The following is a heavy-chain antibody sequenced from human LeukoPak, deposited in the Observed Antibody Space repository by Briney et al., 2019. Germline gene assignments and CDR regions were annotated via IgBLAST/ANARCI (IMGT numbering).Heavy chain of an antibody. Sequence: PGGSLRLSCAASGFTFSSYSMNWVRQAPGKGLEWVSAISGSGGSTYYADSVKGRFTISRDNSKNTLYLQMNSLRAEDTAVYYCAKSEDDYGDYTDYWGQGTLVTVSS. CDR2: ISGSGGST. CDR3: AKSEDDYGDYTDY. J-gene: IGHJ4*02. D-gene: IGHD4-17*01. CDR1: GFTFSSYS. V-gene: IGHV3-23*01.